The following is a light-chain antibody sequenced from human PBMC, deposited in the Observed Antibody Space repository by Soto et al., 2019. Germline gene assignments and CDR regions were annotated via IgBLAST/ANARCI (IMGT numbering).Light chain of an antibody. CDR2: DAS. V-gene: IGKV1-5*01. Sequence: DIQLTQSPSTLSASVGDRVTITCGASQSISNWLAWYQQKPGKAPKLLIYDASSLESGVPSRFSGSGSGTEFTLTISSLKPDDFATYYCQQYNSYSWTFGQGTKV. CDR3: QQYNSYSWT. CDR1: QSISNW. J-gene: IGKJ1*01.